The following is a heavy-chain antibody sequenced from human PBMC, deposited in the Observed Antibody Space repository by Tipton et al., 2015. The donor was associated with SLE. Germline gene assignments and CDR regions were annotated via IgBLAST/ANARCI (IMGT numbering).Heavy chain of an antibody. Sequence: TLSLTCTVSGGSISTYFWSWIRQPPGKGLEWIGYISYSGSTKYDPSLKSRATISVDTSKNQFSLKLSSVTAADTAVYYCARPRERDYNDAFDIWGQGTMVIVSS. CDR2: ISYSGST. V-gene: IGHV4-59*07. D-gene: IGHD4-11*01. J-gene: IGHJ3*02. CDR3: ARPRERDYNDAFDI. CDR1: GGSISTYF.